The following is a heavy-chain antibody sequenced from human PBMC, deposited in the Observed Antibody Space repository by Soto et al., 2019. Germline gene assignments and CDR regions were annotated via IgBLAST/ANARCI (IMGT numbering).Heavy chain of an antibody. Sequence: PGGSLRLSCAASGFTFSTYWMNWVRQAPGKGLEWVANIKQDGSEKYYVASVKGRFTISRDNAKNSLYLQMNSLRAEDTAVYYCARDLVVATALNWFDPRGQGTLVTVSS. CDR1: GFTFSTYW. D-gene: IGHD1-26*01. V-gene: IGHV3-7*03. CDR2: IKQDGSEK. J-gene: IGHJ5*02. CDR3: ARDLVVATALNWFDP.